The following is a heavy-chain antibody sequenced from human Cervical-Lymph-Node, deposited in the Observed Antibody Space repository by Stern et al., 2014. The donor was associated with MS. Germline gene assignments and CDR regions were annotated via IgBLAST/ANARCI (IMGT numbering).Heavy chain of an antibody. D-gene: IGHD6-19*01. CDR1: GFSLSASGVS. Sequence: QVTLKESGPTLVKPTQTLTLTCTFSGFSLSASGVSVGWIRQPPGKALEWLALISGDDDKRYSPSLKSRLTITKDTSKNQVVLTMTNMDPVDTATFYCARGNSTGYYRDWFDPWGQGTLVTVSS. V-gene: IGHV2-5*02. J-gene: IGHJ5*02. CDR2: ISGDDDK. CDR3: ARGNSTGYYRDWFDP.